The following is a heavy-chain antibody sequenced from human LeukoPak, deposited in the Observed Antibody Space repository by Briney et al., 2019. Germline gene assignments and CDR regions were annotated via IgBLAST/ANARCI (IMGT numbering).Heavy chain of an antibody. D-gene: IGHD6-19*01. CDR1: GGSISSYY. V-gene: IGHV4-59*01. CDR2: IYYSGST. Sequence: SETLSLTCTVSGGSISSYYWSWIRQPPGKGLEWIGYIYYSGSTNYNPSLKSRVTISVDTSKNQFSLRLSSVTAADTAVYYCARVGQWLEYYYYYYMDVWGKGTTVTVSS. CDR3: ARVGQWLEYYYYYYMDV. J-gene: IGHJ6*03.